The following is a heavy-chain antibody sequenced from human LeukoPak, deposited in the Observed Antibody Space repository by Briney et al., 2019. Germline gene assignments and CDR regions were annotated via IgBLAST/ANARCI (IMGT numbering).Heavy chain of an antibody. V-gene: IGHV3-7*03. CDR3: ASQTSAKGFDY. D-gene: IGHD2-2*01. CDR1: GLTFSTYW. Sequence: PGGSLRLSCAASGLTFSTYWMSWARQAPGKGLEWVANIKSDGSDKNFVDSVRGRFTISRDNAKNSLYLQMNSLRAEDTAVYYCASQTSAKGFDYWGQGTLVTVSS. J-gene: IGHJ4*02. CDR2: IKSDGSDK.